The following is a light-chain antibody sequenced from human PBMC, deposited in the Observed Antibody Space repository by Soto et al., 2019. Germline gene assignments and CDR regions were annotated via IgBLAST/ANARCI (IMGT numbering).Light chain of an antibody. V-gene: IGLV2-23*01. CDR3: CSYAGSSTYV. CDR2: EGS. CDR1: SSDVGSYNL. J-gene: IGLJ1*01. Sequence: QSALTQPASGSGYPGQSITISCTGTSSDVGSYNLVSWYQQHPGKAPKLMTYEGSKRPSGVSNRFSGSKSGNTASLTISGLQAEDEADYYCCSYAGSSTYVFGTGTQLTVL.